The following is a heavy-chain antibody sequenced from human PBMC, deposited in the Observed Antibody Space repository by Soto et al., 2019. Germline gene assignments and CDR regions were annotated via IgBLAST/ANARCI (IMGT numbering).Heavy chain of an antibody. D-gene: IGHD2-21*02. CDR3: ARELRITTAVLRPYDY. CDR1: GGTFNSYA. CDR2: IIPIFGAA. V-gene: IGHV1-69*12. Sequence: QVQLMQSGAEVKKPGSSVKVSCKASGGTFNSYAVNWVRQAPGQGLEWIGGIIPIFGAANYAQKLQGRVTMTADEXTXXVCRKRSSLRAEATAVLYGARELRITTAVLRPYDYWGQGTLVTVSS. J-gene: IGHJ4*02.